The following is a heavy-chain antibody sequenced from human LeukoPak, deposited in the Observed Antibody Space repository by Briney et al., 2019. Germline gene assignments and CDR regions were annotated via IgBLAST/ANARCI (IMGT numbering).Heavy chain of an antibody. J-gene: IGHJ5*02. CDR1: GYTFTSHD. D-gene: IGHD4-17*01. CDR3: ARVNDYGDYDNWFDP. V-gene: IGHV1-8*01. CDR2: MNPNSGIT. Sequence: GASVKVSCKASGYTFTSHDINWVRQATGQGLEWMGWMNPNSGITAYAQKFQGRVTMTRDTSINTAYMELSSLRSEDTAVYYCARVNDYGDYDNWFDPWGQGTLVTVSS.